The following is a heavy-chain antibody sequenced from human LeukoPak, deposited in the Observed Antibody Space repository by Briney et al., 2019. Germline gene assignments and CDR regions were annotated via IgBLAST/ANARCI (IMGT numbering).Heavy chain of an antibody. D-gene: IGHD3-22*01. CDR3: ARDSGMIVVAHWFDP. V-gene: IGHV3-21*01. CDR2: ISSSGSYI. CDR1: RFTFSSYS. J-gene: IGHJ5*02. Sequence: GGSLRLSCAASRFTFSSYSMNWVRQAPGKGLEWVSSISSSGSYIYYADSVKGRFTISRDNAKNSLYLQMNSLRAEDTAVYYCARDSGMIVVAHWFDPWGQGTLVTVSS.